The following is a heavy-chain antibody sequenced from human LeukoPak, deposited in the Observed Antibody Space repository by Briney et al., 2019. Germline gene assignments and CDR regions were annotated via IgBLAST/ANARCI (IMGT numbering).Heavy chain of an antibody. J-gene: IGHJ6*02. V-gene: IGHV4-39*07. Sequence: SETLSLTCTVSGGSISSSSYYWDWIRQPPGKGLEWIGNLYDSGSTHYNPSLRSRVTISADTSKNQFSLKLSSVTAADTAVYYCARDRGRILSRGYYYYYGMDVWGQGTTVTVSS. CDR1: GGSISSSSYY. CDR3: ARDRGRILSRGYYYYYGMDV. CDR2: LYDSGST. D-gene: IGHD2/OR15-2a*01.